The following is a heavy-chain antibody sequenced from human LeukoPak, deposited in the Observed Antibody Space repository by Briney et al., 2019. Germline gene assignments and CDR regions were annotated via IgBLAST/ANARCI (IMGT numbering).Heavy chain of an antibody. CDR2: IYTSGST. J-gene: IGHJ6*03. Sequence: PSETLSLTCTVSGGSISSYYWSWIRQPAGKGLEWIGRIYTSGSTNYNPSLKSRVTMSVDTSKNQFSLKLSSVTAADTAVYYCARTNWNSYYYYMDVWGKGTTVTVSS. D-gene: IGHD1-7*01. V-gene: IGHV4-4*07. CDR1: GGSISSYY. CDR3: ARTNWNSYYYYMDV.